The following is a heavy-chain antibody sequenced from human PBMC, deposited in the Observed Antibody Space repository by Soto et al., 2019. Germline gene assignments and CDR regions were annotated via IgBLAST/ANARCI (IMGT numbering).Heavy chain of an antibody. J-gene: IGHJ6*02. D-gene: IGHD2-21*02. CDR2: SSWNSGST. Sequence: GGSLRLSCSASGFTFDGSAMHWVRQAPGKGLAWVSGSSWNSGSTGYADSVKGRFSICRDNAKNSLYLQMNSLRVEDSALYYCAKDRCGIFGRSCYSYGLDVWRQGPTVTVSS. V-gene: IGHV3-9*01. CDR1: GFTFDGSA. CDR3: AKDRCGIFGRSCYSYGLDV.